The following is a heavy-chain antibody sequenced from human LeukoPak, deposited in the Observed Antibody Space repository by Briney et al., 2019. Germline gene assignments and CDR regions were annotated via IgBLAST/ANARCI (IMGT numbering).Heavy chain of an antibody. V-gene: IGHV4-34*01. J-gene: IGHJ4*02. D-gene: IGHD5-12*01. CDR3: ARGRVDIVATIGDYYFDY. CDR1: GGSFSGYY. Sequence: SETLSLTCAVYGGSFSGYYWSWIRQPPGKGPEWIGEINHSGSTNYNPSLKSRVTISVDTSKNQFSLKLSSVTAADTAVYYCARGRVDIVATIGDYYFDYWGQGTLVTVSS. CDR2: INHSGST.